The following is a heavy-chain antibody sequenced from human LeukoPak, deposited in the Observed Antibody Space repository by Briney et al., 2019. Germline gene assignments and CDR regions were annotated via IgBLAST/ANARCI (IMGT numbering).Heavy chain of an antibody. CDR2: IRYDGSNK. J-gene: IGHJ6*03. CDR3: AKDPSRYGDYATYYYMDV. Sequence: GGSLRLSCAASGFTFSSYGMHWVRQAPGKGLEWVAFIRYDGSNKYYADSVKGRFTISRDNSKNTLYLQMNSLRAEDTAVYYCAKDPSRYGDYATYYYMDVWGKGTTVTVSS. V-gene: IGHV3-30*02. D-gene: IGHD4-17*01. CDR1: GFTFSSYG.